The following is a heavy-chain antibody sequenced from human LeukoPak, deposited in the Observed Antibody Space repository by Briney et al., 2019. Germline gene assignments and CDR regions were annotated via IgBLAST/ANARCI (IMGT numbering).Heavy chain of an antibody. CDR1: GFTFSSYS. Sequence: PGGSLRLSCAASGFTFSSYSMNWVRQAPGKGLEWVSSISSSSSYIYYADSVKGRFTISRDNAKNSLYLQMNSLRAEDTAVYYCVRVMYDFWSGYYSYYYYGMDVWGQGTTVTVSS. V-gene: IGHV3-21*01. CDR3: VRVMYDFWSGYYSYYYYGMDV. J-gene: IGHJ6*02. CDR2: ISSSSSYI. D-gene: IGHD3-3*01.